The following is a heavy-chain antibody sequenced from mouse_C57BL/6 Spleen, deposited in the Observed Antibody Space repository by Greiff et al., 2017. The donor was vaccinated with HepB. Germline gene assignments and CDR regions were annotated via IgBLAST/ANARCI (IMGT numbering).Heavy chain of an antibody. CDR1: GFTFSDYG. CDR2: ISSGSSTI. Sequence: EVQRVESGGGLVKPGGSLKLSCAASGFTFSDYGMHWVRQAPEKGLEWVAYISSGSSTIYYADTVKGRFTISRDNAENTLFLKMTSLRSDDTAMYYCARQGAMDYWGQGTSVTVSS. J-gene: IGHJ4*01. V-gene: IGHV5-17*01. CDR3: ARQGAMDY.